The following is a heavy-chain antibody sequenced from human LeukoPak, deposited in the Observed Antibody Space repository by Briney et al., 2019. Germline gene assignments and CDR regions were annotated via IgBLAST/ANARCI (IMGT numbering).Heavy chain of an antibody. CDR2: IVVGSGNT. CDR1: GFTFTSSA. D-gene: IGHD3-16*01. Sequence: RASVKVSCKASGFTFTSSAMQWVRQARGQRLEWIGWIVVGSGNTNYAQKFQERVTITRDMSTSTAYMELSSLRSEDTAVYYCAADSGYDYVWGSHPRVMDVWGKGTTVTISS. V-gene: IGHV1-58*02. CDR3: AADSGYDYVWGSHPRVMDV. J-gene: IGHJ6*03.